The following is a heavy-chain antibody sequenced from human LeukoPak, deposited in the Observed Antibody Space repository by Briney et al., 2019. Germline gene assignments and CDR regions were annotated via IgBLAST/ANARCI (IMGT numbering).Heavy chain of an antibody. CDR1: GGSISSRNYY. J-gene: IGHJ5*02. D-gene: IGHD4-17*01. CDR3: AIGYGDYFFGLDP. CDR2: IYYSGST. Sequence: PSETLSLTCTVSGGSISSRNYYWGWIRQPPGKGLEWIGSIYYSGSTYYNPSIKRRVTISVDTSKNQLCRKAASVTAADTAVYYCAIGYGDYFFGLDPWGQGTLVTVSS. V-gene: IGHV4-39*02.